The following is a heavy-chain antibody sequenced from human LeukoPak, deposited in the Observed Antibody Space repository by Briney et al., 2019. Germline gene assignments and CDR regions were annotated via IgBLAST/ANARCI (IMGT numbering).Heavy chain of an antibody. CDR3: ARGVAFGGVIGLFDY. J-gene: IGHJ4*02. Sequence: SVKVSCKASGGTFSSYAISWVRQAPGQGLEWMGGIIPIFGTANYAQKFQGRVTITTDESTSTAYMELSSLRSEDTAVYYCARGVAFGGVIGLFDYWGQGTLVTVSS. V-gene: IGHV1-69*05. CDR2: IIPIFGTA. CDR1: GGTFSSYA. D-gene: IGHD3-16*02.